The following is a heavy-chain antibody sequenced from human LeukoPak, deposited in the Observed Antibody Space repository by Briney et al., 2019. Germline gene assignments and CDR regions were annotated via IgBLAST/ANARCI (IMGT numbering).Heavy chain of an antibody. CDR1: GYTFTSYG. Sequence: ASVKVSCKASGYTFTSYGISWVRQAPGQGLEWMGWISAYNGNTNYAQKLQGRVTMTTDTSTSTAYMELRSLRSDDTAVYYCARDRVLHSMAQDAFDIWGQGTMVTVS. CDR2: ISAYNGNT. CDR3: ARDRVLHSMAQDAFDI. J-gene: IGHJ3*02. V-gene: IGHV1-18*01. D-gene: IGHD2/OR15-2a*01.